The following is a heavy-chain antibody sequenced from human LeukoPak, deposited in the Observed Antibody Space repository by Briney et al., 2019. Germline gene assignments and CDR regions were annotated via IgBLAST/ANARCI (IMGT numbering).Heavy chain of an antibody. CDR1: GGTFSSYA. V-gene: IGHV1-69*06. J-gene: IGHJ6*02. CDR2: IIPIFGTA. D-gene: IGHD1-26*01. CDR3: ATRANYYYGMDV. Sequence: GASVKVSCKASGGTFSSYAISWVRQAPGQGLEWMGGIIPIFGTANYAQKFQGRVTMTEDTSTDTAYMELSSLRSEDTAVYYCATRANYYYGMDVWGQGTTVTVSS.